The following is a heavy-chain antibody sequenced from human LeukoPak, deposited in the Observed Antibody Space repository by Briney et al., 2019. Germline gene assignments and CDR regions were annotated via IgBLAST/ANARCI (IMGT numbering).Heavy chain of an antibody. Sequence: ASVKVSCKASGYTFTSYDINWVRQATGQGLEWMGWMNPNSGNTGYAQKFQGRVTMTRNTSITTAYMELSSLRSDDTAVYYCARSLTGTTWDDYWGQGTLVTVSS. CDR1: GYTFTSYD. D-gene: IGHD1-7*01. J-gene: IGHJ4*02. CDR3: ARSLTGTTWDDY. CDR2: MNPNSGNT. V-gene: IGHV1-8*01.